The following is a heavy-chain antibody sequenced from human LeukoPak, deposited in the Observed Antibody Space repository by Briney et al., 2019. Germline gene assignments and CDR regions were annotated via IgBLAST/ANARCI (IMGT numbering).Heavy chain of an antibody. J-gene: IGHJ3*02. Sequence: GGSLRLSCAASGFTFSNAWMSWVRQVPGKGLAWVSHINNDGRTIDYADSVKGRFTISRDNAKNTLYLQMNSLRVEDTAVYYCARDRNWDDAFDIWGQGTMVTVSS. V-gene: IGHV3-74*01. CDR3: ARDRNWDDAFDI. CDR2: INNDGRTI. D-gene: IGHD1-1*01. CDR1: GFTFSNAW.